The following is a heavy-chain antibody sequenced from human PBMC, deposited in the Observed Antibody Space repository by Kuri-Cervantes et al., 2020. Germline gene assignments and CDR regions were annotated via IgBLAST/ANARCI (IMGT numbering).Heavy chain of an antibody. CDR1: GYTFTDLY. Sequence: ASVKVSCKTSGYTFTDLYVHWVRQAPGQGLEWMGWINPYSGVTNYAQDFQGRVTMTRDTSITTVYLELSRLRPDDTAVYYCARDRVQNWFDFWGQGTLVTVSS. J-gene: IGHJ5*01. CDR2: INPYSGVT. D-gene: IGHD3-10*01. CDR3: ARDRVQNWFDF. V-gene: IGHV1-2*02.